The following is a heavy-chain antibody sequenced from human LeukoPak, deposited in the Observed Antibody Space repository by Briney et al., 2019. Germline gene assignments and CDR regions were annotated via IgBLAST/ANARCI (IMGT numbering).Heavy chain of an antibody. D-gene: IGHD6-13*01. J-gene: IGHJ5*02. CDR1: GYTFTSYD. Sequence: ASVKVSCKASGYTFTSYDINWVRQATGQGPEWMGWMNPNSGNTAYAQKFQGRITMTRNTSIRTAYMELSSLRSEGTAVYYCARSGAAAGIGGNWFDPWGQGTLVTVSS. CDR2: MNPNSGNT. V-gene: IGHV1-8*01. CDR3: ARSGAAAGIGGNWFDP.